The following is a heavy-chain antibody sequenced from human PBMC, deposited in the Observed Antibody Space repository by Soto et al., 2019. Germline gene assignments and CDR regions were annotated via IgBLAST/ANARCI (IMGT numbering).Heavy chain of an antibody. CDR1: RYTVASYG. D-gene: IGHD3-9*01. V-gene: IGHV1-18*01. CDR3: ARDRGYDILTGYLNPFDY. J-gene: IGHJ4*01. CDR2: MSAYNGNT. Sequence: SGRVSCKGSRYTVASYGISWVRQAPGQGLEWMGWMSAYNGNTNYAQKLQGRVTMTTDTSTSTAYMELRSLRSDDTAVYYCARDRGYDILTGYLNPFDYWGQ.